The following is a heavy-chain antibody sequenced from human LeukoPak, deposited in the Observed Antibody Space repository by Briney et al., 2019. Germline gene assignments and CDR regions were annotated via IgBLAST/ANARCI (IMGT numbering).Heavy chain of an antibody. Sequence: SETLSLTCTVSGDSIINSNYYWAWIRQSPGKGLEWFGSIYYTGETFYNPSLRGRVAMSRDMSKNYFSLKLQSVTVADTASYYCAREAGFGESFSDNYYYYMDVWGKRTTVTVSS. D-gene: IGHD3-10*01. CDR1: GDSIINSNYY. CDR2: IYYTGET. CDR3: AREAGFGESFSDNYYYYMDV. V-gene: IGHV4-39*02. J-gene: IGHJ6*03.